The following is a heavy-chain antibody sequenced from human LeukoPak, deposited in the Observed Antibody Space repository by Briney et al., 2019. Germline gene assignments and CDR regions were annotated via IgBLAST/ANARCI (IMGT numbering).Heavy chain of an antibody. Sequence: SDTLSLTCTVSGDSIDSYYWSWLRHPPGKGLEWVGYIYYRGTTSYNPFLKGRVTISVDTSKNQFSLKLNSVTAADTAVYYCARLPRYGGYDHFDYWGQGILVIVSS. J-gene: IGHJ4*02. CDR1: GDSIDSYY. CDR2: IYYRGTT. V-gene: IGHV4-59*07. CDR3: ARLPRYGGYDHFDY. D-gene: IGHD5-12*01.